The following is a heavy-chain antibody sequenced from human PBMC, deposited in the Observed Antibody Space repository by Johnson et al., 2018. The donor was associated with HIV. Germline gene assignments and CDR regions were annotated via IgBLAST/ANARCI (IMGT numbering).Heavy chain of an antibody. Sequence: VQLVESGGGVVRPGGSLRLSCAASGFTVSSNYMSWVRQAPGKGLEWVSVIYSGGSTYYAESVKGRFVISRDNSKNTLYLQMNSLRAEDTAGYYCAREQTSMVQGVIWAFDIWGQGTMVTVSS. CDR3: AREQTSMVQGVIWAFDI. J-gene: IGHJ3*02. V-gene: IGHV3-66*01. CDR1: GFTVSSNY. CDR2: IYSGGST. D-gene: IGHD3-10*01.